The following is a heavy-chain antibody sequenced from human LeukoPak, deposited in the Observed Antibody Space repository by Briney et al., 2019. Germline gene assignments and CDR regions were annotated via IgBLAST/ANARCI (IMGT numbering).Heavy chain of an antibody. J-gene: IGHJ6*02. CDR2: ISAYNGNT. D-gene: IGHD2-15*01. V-gene: IGHV1-18*01. Sequence: ASVKVSCKASGYTFTSYGISWVRQAPGQGLEWMGWISAYNGNTNYAQKLQGRVTMTTDTSTSTAYMELRSLRSDDTAVYYCARAGYCSGGSCYPAKTMDVWGLGTTVTVSS. CDR1: GYTFTSYG. CDR3: ARAGYCSGGSCYPAKTMDV.